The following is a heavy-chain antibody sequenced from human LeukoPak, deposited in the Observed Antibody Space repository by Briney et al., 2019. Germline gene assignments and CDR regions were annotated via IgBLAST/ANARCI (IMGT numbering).Heavy chain of an antibody. J-gene: IGHJ4*02. D-gene: IGHD6-13*01. CDR2: INHSGST. Sequence: SETLSLTCAVYGGSFSGYYWSWIRQPPGKGLEWIGEINHSGSTNYNPSLKCRVTISVDTSKNQFSLKLSSMTAAGTAVYYCARDRGSSWPDWGQGTLVTVSS. CDR3: ARDRGSSWPD. CDR1: GGSFSGYY. V-gene: IGHV4-34*01.